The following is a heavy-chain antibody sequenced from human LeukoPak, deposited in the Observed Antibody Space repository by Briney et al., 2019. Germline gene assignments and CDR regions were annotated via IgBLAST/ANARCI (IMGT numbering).Heavy chain of an antibody. D-gene: IGHD5-12*01. Sequence: SETLSLTCAVYGGSFSGYYWSWIRQPPGKGLEWIGEINHSGSTNYNPSLKSRVTISVDTSKNQFSLKLSSVTAADTAVYYCASMTGEWLRPDYWGQGTLVTVSS. CDR2: INHSGST. V-gene: IGHV4-34*01. CDR3: ASMTGEWLRPDY. J-gene: IGHJ4*02. CDR1: GGSFSGYY.